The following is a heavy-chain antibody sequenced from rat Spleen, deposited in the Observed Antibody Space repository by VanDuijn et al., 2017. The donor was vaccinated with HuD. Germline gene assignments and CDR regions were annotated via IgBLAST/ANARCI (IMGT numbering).Heavy chain of an antibody. V-gene: IGHV5-27*01. CDR1: GFTFSNYY. CDR2: INTGGGNT. D-gene: IGHD1-6*01. J-gene: IGHJ2*01. CDR3: STAGSFTDYYFAGGFDY. Sequence: EVQLVESGGGLVQPGRSLKLSCAASGFTFSNYYMAWVRQAPTKGLEWVAYINTGGGNTYYRDSVKGRFSVSRDNAKNTLYLQTDSLRSEDTATYYCSTAGSFTDYYFAGGFDYWGQGVMVTVSS.